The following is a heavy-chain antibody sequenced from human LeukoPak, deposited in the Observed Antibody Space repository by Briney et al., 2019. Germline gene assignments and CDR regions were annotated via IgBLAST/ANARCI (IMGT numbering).Heavy chain of an antibody. Sequence: GASVKVSCKASGYTFTGYYMHWVRQAPGQGLEWMGWINPNSGGTNYAQNFQGRVTMTRDTSTSTAYLELSSLRSDDTAVYYCAREEMGWSNHYYVDVWGQGTTVIVSS. J-gene: IGHJ6*02. CDR2: INPNSGGT. CDR3: AREEMGWSNHYYVDV. D-gene: IGHD3-10*01. CDR1: GYTFTGYY. V-gene: IGHV1-2*02.